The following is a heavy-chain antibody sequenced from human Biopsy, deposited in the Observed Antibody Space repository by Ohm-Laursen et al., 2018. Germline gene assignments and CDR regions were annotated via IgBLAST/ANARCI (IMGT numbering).Heavy chain of an antibody. CDR3: ATKLTGYFHH. V-gene: IGHV1-69*06. J-gene: IGHJ1*01. CDR1: GYSFTSYY. CDR2: NIPILGTG. Sequence: SVKVSCKASGYSFTSYYMHWVRQAPGQGLEWLGGNIPILGTGNYAQKFQDRVTVAADTSTSTATMELRSLRSDDTAVYYCATKLTGYFHHWGQGTPVIVSS. D-gene: IGHD3-9*01.